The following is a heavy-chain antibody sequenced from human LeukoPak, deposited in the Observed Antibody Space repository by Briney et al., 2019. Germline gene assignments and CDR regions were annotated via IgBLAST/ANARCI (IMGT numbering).Heavy chain of an antibody. J-gene: IGHJ4*02. CDR3: ARVTQHEEYDFWSGYTY. D-gene: IGHD3-3*01. CDR2: IYHSGST. Sequence: PSETLSLTCTVSGYSISSGYYWGWIRQPPGKGLEWIGSIYHSGSTYYNPSLKSRVTISVDTSKNQFSLKLSSVTAADTAVYYCARVTQHEEYDFWSGYTYWGQGTLVTVSS. V-gene: IGHV4-38-2*02. CDR1: GYSISSGYY.